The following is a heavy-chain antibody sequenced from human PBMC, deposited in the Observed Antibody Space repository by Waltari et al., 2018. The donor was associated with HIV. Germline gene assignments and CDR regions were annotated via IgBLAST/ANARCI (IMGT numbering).Heavy chain of an antibody. V-gene: IGHV3-33*01. CDR1: GITSRYHG. CDR3: ARVMRFGEIFSSYGYYGMDV. CDR2: MWHDGSNE. Sequence: QVQRVESGGGVAKSVRSLRLSCAASGITSRYHGMHWVRPDPGKGLEWVEVMWHDGSNEDYADYVKGRFTISRDNSRNLLYLQMRNLRVEDTAVYYCARVMRFGEIFSSYGYYGMDVWGQGTTVSVPS. J-gene: IGHJ6*02. D-gene: IGHD3-10*01.